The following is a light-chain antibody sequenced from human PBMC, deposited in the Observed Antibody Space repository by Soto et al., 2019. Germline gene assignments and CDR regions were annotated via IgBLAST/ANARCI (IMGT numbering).Light chain of an antibody. CDR2: GAS. CDR1: QSVSSSY. CDR3: QQYGSSPIT. V-gene: IGKV3-20*01. Sequence: EVVLTQSPGTLSLSPGERATLSCRASQSVSSSYLAWYQQRPGQAPRLLIYGASSRATGIPDRFSGSGSGTDFTLTISRLEPEDFVVYYCQQYGSSPITFAHGTRLEIK. J-gene: IGKJ5*01.